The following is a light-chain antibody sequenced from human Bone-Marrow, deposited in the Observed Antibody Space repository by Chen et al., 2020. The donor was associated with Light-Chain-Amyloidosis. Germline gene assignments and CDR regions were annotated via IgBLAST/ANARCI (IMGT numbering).Light chain of an antibody. Sequence: SYELTQPPSVSVSPGQTDSITCSGDKLGDKDACWYQRKPGQSPVLVIYQDYKRPSGSPERFSVSNSGNTATLTISGTQAMDEADYYCQAWDSSTWVFGGGTKLTVL. CDR2: QDY. V-gene: IGLV3-1*01. J-gene: IGLJ3*02. CDR3: QAWDSSTWV. CDR1: KLGDKD.